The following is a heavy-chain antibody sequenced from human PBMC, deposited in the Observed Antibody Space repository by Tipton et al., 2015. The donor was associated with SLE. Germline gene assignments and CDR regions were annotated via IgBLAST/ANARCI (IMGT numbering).Heavy chain of an antibody. CDR3: ARDRGGLGSINRGIDY. CDR2: INHSGNR. V-gene: IGHV4-34*01. CDR1: GGSFSGYY. D-gene: IGHD3-10*01. J-gene: IGHJ4*02. Sequence: GLVKPSETLYITCAVYGGSFSGYYWSWIRQPPGKGLEWIGEINHSGNRNYNPSLESRITISKDTSENQFSLNLSSVTAADTAVYYCARDRGGLGSINRGIDYWGQGTLVTVSS.